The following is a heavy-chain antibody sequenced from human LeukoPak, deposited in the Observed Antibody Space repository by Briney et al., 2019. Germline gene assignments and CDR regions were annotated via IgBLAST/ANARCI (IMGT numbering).Heavy chain of an antibody. D-gene: IGHD3-10*01. V-gene: IGHV3-30*02. J-gene: IGHJ4*02. CDR2: IRIDGTNK. CDR3: ARSRSGSYYPLRY. Sequence: GGSLRLSCAASGFTFSDYGMHWVRQAPGKGLEWVAFIRIDGTNKNYADSVKGRFTISRDNSRNTLFLQMNSLRAEDTAVYYCARSRSGSYYPLRYWGQGTLVTVSS. CDR1: GFTFSDYG.